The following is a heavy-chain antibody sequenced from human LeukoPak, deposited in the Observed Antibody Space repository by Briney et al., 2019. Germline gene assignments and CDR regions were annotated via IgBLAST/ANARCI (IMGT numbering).Heavy chain of an antibody. Sequence: GGSPRLSCAASGFTFSSYGMHWVRQAPGKGLEWVAFIRYDGSNKYYADSVKGRFTISRDNSKNTLYLQMNSLRAEDTAVYYCAKDGEMATMIAFDYWGQGTLVTVSS. CDR2: IRYDGSNK. D-gene: IGHD5-24*01. J-gene: IGHJ4*02. V-gene: IGHV3-30*02. CDR3: AKDGEMATMIAFDY. CDR1: GFTFSSYG.